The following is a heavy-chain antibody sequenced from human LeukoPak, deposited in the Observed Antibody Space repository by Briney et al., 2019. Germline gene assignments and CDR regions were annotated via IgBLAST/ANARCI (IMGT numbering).Heavy chain of an antibody. CDR3: AKDRETFSSYGYFDY. V-gene: IGHV3-30*02. D-gene: IGHD2-21*01. Sequence: PGGSLRLSCAASGFTFSSYAMSWVRQAPGKGLEWVAHIRYDGLKKRYADSVRGRVTVSRDNSKNTLYLQMNSLRAEDTAVYYCAKDRETFSSYGYFDYWGQGTLVPVSS. CDR1: GFTFSSYA. J-gene: IGHJ4*02. CDR2: IRYDGLKK.